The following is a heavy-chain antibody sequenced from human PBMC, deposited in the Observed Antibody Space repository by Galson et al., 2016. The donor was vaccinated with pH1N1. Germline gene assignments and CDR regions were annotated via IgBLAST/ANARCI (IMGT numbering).Heavy chain of an antibody. V-gene: IGHV3-48*04. CDR1: GFTFSSWH. CDR2: ITYTSATI. D-gene: IGHD4-23*01. Sequence: SLRLSCAASGFTFSSWHMDWVRQAPGEGLEWISFITYTSATIYYADSVKGRFTVSRDNAKNSLYLQMNSLRAEDTAVYYCARPGNYDGDRRGAFDLWGQGTMLTVSP. CDR3: ARPGNYDGDRRGAFDL. J-gene: IGHJ3*01.